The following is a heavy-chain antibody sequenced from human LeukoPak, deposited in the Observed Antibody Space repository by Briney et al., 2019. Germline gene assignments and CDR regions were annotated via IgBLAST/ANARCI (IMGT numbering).Heavy chain of an antibody. D-gene: IGHD1-26*01. CDR1: GGSFSGYY. V-gene: IGHV4-34*01. J-gene: IGHJ4*02. CDR2: INHSGST. CDR3: ARGQRWELLSYYFDY. Sequence: PSETLSLTCAVYGGSFSGYYWSWIRQPPGKGLEWIGEINHSGSTNYNPSLKSRVTISVDTSKNQFSLKLSSATAADTAVYYCARGQRWELLSYYFDYWGQGTLVTVSS.